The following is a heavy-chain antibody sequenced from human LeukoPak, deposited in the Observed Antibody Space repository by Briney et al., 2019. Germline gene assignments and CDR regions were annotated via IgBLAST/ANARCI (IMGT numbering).Heavy chain of an antibody. Sequence: GGSLRLSCVVSGIPFSDYYMNWIRQAPGKGLEWISYISSSSSYTDYADSVKGRFTISRDNANNVLYLQMKSLKVEATAVYYCAAGTAADYWGLGTLVAVYS. V-gene: IGHV3-11*03. D-gene: IGHD6-13*01. CDR2: ISSSSSYT. CDR3: AAGTAADY. CDR1: GIPFSDYY. J-gene: IGHJ4*02.